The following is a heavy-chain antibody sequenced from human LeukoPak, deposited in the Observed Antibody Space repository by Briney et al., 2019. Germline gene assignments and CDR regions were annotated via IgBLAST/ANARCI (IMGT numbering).Heavy chain of an antibody. CDR3: ARDYRSPAAAGTV. Sequence: SETLSLTCTVSGGSISSSSYYWVWIRQPPGKGLEWIGSIYYSGSTYYNPSLKSRVTISVDTSKNQFSLKLSSVTAADTAVYYCARDYRSPAAAGTVWGQGTLVTVSS. V-gene: IGHV4-39*07. CDR2: IYYSGST. CDR1: GGSISSSSYY. D-gene: IGHD6-13*01. J-gene: IGHJ4*02.